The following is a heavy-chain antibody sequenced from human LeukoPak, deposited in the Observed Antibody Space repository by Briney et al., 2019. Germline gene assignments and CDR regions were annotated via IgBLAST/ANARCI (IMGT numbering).Heavy chain of an antibody. CDR3: ARAVSGSYYYFDY. D-gene: IGHD3-22*01. Sequence: SETLSLTCIVSGGSINNYYWSWLRQPPGKGLEWIGYIYYSGSTNHNPSLNSRVTISVDTSKNQFPLKLSSVTAADTAVYYCARAVSGSYYYFDYWGQGTLVTVSS. CDR1: GGSINNYY. J-gene: IGHJ4*02. V-gene: IGHV4-59*01. CDR2: IYYSGST.